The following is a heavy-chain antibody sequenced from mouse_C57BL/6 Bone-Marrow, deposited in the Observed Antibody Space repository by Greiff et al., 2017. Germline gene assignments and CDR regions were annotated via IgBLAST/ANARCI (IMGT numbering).Heavy chain of an antibody. Sequence: DVHLVESGGGLVQPGGSLKLSCAASGFTFSDYGMAWVRQAPRKGPEWVAFISNLAYSIYYADTVTGRFTISRENAKKTLYLEMSSLRSEDTAMYYCARDDYEGYWYFDVWGTGTTVTVSS. CDR2: ISNLAYSI. V-gene: IGHV5-15*01. J-gene: IGHJ1*03. CDR1: GFTFSDYG. CDR3: ARDDYEGYWYFDV. D-gene: IGHD2-4*01.